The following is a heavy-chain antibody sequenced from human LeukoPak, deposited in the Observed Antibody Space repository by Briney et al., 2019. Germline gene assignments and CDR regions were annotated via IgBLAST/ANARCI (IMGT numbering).Heavy chain of an antibody. J-gene: IGHJ4*02. D-gene: IGHD7-27*01. CDR3: AISRGTGEAVDY. V-gene: IGHV3-23*01. Sequence: GGSLRLSCAASGFIFTSYTMTWVRQAPGKGLEWVSAISGSGGSTYYADSVKGRFTISRDNSKNTLYLQMNSLRAEDTAVYYCAISRGTGEAVDYWGQGTLVTVSS. CDR2: ISGSGGST. CDR1: GFIFTSYT.